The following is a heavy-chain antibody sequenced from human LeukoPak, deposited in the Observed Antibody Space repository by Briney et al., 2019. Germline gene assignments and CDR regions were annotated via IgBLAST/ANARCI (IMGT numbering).Heavy chain of an antibody. CDR3: AREGSHYYGSGSYGWFDP. D-gene: IGHD3-10*01. V-gene: IGHV4-34*01. CDR1: GGSFSGYY. CDR2: INHSGST. J-gene: IGHJ5*02. Sequence: PSETLSLTCAVYGGSFSGYYWSWLRQPPGKGLEWIGEINHSGSTKYNPSLKSRVTISVDTSKNQFSLKLSSVTAADTAVYYCAREGSHYYGSGSYGWFDPWGQGTLVTVSS.